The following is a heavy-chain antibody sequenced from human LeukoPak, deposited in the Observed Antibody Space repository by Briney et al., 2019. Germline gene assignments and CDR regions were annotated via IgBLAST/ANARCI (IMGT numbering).Heavy chain of an antibody. Sequence: GGSLRLSCAASGFIFSSYSMSWVRQAPGKGLEWVSVITGSGGNTYYADSVKGRFTISKDNSKNTVYLQMSSLRVDDTAVYHCAKAASSSWPSYYYGMDVWGQGTTVPSP. D-gene: IGHD6-13*01. V-gene: IGHV3-23*01. CDR1: GFIFSSYS. J-gene: IGHJ6*02. CDR3: AKAASSSWPSYYYGMDV. CDR2: ITGSGGNT.